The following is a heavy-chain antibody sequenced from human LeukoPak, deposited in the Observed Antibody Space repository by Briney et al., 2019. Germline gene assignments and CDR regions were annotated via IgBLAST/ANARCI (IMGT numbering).Heavy chain of an antibody. D-gene: IGHD3-22*01. CDR3: ARYTTDSSGYFDY. CDR2: IYTSGST. CDR1: GGSISSGGYY. Sequence: PSQTLSLTCTVSGGSISSGGYYWSWIRQPPGKGLEWIGRIYTSGSTNYNPSLKSRVTMSVDTSKNQFSLKLSSVTAADTAVYYCARYTTDSSGYFDYWGQGTLVTVSS. J-gene: IGHJ4*02. V-gene: IGHV4-61*02.